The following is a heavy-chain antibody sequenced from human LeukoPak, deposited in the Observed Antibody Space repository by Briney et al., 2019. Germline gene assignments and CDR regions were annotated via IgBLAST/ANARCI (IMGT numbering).Heavy chain of an antibody. CDR1: GGSFSGYY. D-gene: IGHD3-10*01. Sequence: SETLSLTCAVYGGSFSGYYWSWIRQPPGKGLEWIGYIYYSGSTYYNPSLKSQVTISVDTSKNQFSLKLSSVTAADTAVYYCARGLNPSLWFGERTYYFDYWGQGTLVTVSS. J-gene: IGHJ4*02. CDR3: ARGLNPSLWFGERTYYFDY. V-gene: IGHV4-30-4*01. CDR2: IYYSGST.